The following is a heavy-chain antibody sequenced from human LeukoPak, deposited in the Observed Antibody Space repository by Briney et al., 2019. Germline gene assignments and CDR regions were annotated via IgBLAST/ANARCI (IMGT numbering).Heavy chain of an antibody. D-gene: IGHD6-13*01. J-gene: IGHJ4*02. Sequence: SETLSLTCTVSGGSIRSSYYYWGWIRQPPGKGLEWIGSIYYSGSTYYNPSLKSRVTISVDTSKNQFSLKLSSVTAADTAVYYCARPVNKAAAGVDYWGQGTLVTVSS. CDR1: GGSIRSSYYY. CDR2: IYYSGST. V-gene: IGHV4-39*01. CDR3: ARPVNKAAAGVDY.